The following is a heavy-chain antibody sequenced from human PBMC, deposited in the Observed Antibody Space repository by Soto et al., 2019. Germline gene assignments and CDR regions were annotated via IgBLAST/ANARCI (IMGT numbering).Heavy chain of an antibody. D-gene: IGHD1-26*01. CDR3: VGATAEANFDY. J-gene: IGHJ4*02. V-gene: IGHV3-21*01. CDR1: GFTFSSYS. Sequence: GGSLRLSCAASGFTFSSYSMNWVRQAPGKGLEWVSSISSSSSYIYYADPVKGRFTISRDNAKNSLYLQMNSLRAEDTAVYYCVGATAEANFDYWGQGTLVTVSS. CDR2: ISSSSSYI.